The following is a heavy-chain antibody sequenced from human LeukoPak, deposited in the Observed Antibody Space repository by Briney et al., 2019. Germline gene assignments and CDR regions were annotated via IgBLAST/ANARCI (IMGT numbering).Heavy chain of an antibody. CDR1: GDSVSSNSAA. CDR2: TYYRSKWYN. J-gene: IGHJ3*02. Sequence: SQTLSLTCAISGDSVSSNSAAWNWIRQSPSRGLEWLGRTYYRSKWYNDYAVSVKSRITINPDTSKNQFSLQLNSVTPEDTAVYYCARAPTNSGSYFAAFDIWGQGTMVTVSS. CDR3: ARAPTNSGSYFAAFDI. V-gene: IGHV6-1*01. D-gene: IGHD1-26*01.